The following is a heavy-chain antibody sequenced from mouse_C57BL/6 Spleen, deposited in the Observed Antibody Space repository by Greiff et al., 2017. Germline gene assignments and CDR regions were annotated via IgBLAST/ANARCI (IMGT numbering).Heavy chain of an antibody. CDR2: ISSGGSYT. J-gene: IGHJ4*01. D-gene: IGHD1-1*01. CDR3: ARQDYGSSYAMDY. V-gene: IGHV5-6*01. Sequence: EVKLVESGGDLVKPGGSLKLSCAASGFTFSSYGISWVRQTPDKRLEWVATISSGGSYTYYPDSVKGRFTISRDNAKNTLYLQMSSLKSEDTAMYYGARQDYGSSYAMDYWGQGTSVTVSS. CDR1: GFTFSSYG.